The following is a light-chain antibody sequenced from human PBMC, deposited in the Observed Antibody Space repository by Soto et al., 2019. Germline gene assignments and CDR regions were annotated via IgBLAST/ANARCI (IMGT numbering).Light chain of an antibody. CDR2: GAS. CDR3: LQNYYSFRT. V-gene: IGKV1-6*01. CDR1: QGIAKD. J-gene: IGKJ1*01. Sequence: AIQLTQSPSSLSASVGDRVTITCRASQGIAKDLGWYQQKPGKAPRLLIFGASSLQSGVPSRFSGSGSGTDFTLTINGLQPEDFATYYCLQNYYSFRTFGQGTKVEIK.